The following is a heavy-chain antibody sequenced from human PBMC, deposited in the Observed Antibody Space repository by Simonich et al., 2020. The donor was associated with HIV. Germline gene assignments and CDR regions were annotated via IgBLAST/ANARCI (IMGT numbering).Heavy chain of an antibody. CDR1: GGSFSGYY. CDR2: INHSAST. J-gene: IGHJ4*02. V-gene: IGHV4-34*02. Sequence: QVQLQQWGAGLLKPSETLSLTCAVFGGSFSGYYWNWIRHPPGTGLEWIGEINHSASTQTTPSLKSRVTISVDTSKNQFSLKLTSVTAADTAVYYCAKVARYFDWYSTAFDYWGQGTLVTVSS. D-gene: IGHD3-9*01. CDR3: AKVARYFDWYSTAFDY.